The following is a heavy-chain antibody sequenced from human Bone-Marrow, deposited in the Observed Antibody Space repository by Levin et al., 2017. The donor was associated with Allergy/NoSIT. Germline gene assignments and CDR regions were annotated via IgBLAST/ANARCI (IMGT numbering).Heavy chain of an antibody. CDR2: INPNSGGT. D-gene: IGHD6-6*01. CDR1: GYTFTGYY. V-gene: IGHV1-2*02. CDR3: ASVGSSIAARRQSGDAFDI. J-gene: IGHJ3*02. Sequence: ASVKVSCKASGYTFTGYYMHWVRQAPGQGLEWMGWINPNSGGTNYAQKFQGRVTMTRDTSISTDYMELSRLRSDDTAVYYCASVGSSIAARRQSGDAFDIWGQGTMVTVSS.